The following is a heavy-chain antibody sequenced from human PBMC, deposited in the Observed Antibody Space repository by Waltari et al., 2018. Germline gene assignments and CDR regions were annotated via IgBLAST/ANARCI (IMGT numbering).Heavy chain of an antibody. D-gene: IGHD6-13*01. Sequence: EVQLVESGGGLVHPGGSRSLSCDASGFTFSTFLMHWVRHLPGKGLVWVSHIKPDGTSTDYGDSVEGRFTISRDNAKNTLYLQMNSLRAEDTAIYYCALYSSSQGFQHWGQGTLVTVSS. J-gene: IGHJ1*01. V-gene: IGHV3-74*01. CDR1: GFTFSTFL. CDR3: ALYSSSQGFQH. CDR2: IKPDGTST.